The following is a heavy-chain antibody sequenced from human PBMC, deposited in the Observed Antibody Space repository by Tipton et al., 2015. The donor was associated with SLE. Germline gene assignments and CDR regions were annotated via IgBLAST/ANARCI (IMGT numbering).Heavy chain of an antibody. CDR2: FYFTGRT. Sequence: TLSLTCNVSGDSINNHYWTWIRQPPGQTLEWIGFFYFTGRTLYNPSLESRVTISLDTSKSQLSLKMTSVTAADTAIYYCARCLGEIDYWGQGTLVTVSS. CDR3: ARCLGEIDY. V-gene: IGHV4-59*11. J-gene: IGHJ4*02. CDR1: GDSINNHY. D-gene: IGHD3-10*01.